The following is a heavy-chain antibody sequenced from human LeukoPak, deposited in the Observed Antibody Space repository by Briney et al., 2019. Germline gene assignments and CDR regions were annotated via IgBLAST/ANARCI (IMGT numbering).Heavy chain of an antibody. CDR2: ITWNGDST. V-gene: IGHV3-20*04. Sequence: PRGSLRLSCEGSGFSFDKYGMIWVRQGPGKGLEWVSGITWNGDSTTYADPVKGRFTISRDNAKRSLYLQMNSLRAEDTALYYCAREVLDDFWSGYSDLYFMDVWGKGAAVTVSA. CDR3: AREVLDDFWSGYSDLYFMDV. CDR1: GFSFDKYG. J-gene: IGHJ6*04. D-gene: IGHD3-3*01.